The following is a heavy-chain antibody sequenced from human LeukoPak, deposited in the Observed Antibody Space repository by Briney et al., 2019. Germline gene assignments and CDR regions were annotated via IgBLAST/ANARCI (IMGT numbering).Heavy chain of an antibody. D-gene: IGHD2-15*01. CDR1: GGSISGYY. J-gene: IGHJ4*02. V-gene: IGHV4-59*08. CDR2: ISCSGST. Sequence: PSETLSLTCTVSGGSISGYYWSWIRQPPGKGLEWIGYISCSGSTKYNPSPKSRVTISVDTSKNQFSLKVSSVTAADTAVYYCARLWSPMVEIDYWGQGTLVTVSS. CDR3: ARLWSPMVEIDY.